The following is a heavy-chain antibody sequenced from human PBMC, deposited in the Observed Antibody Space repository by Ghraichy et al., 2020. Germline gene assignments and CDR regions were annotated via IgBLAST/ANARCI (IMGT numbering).Heavy chain of an antibody. CDR2: INHSGST. CDR1: GGSFSGYY. D-gene: IGHD3-9*01. V-gene: IGHV4-34*01. CDR3: ARDPRYFDWAIDY. Sequence: SETLSLTCAVYGGSFSGYYWSWIRQPPGKGLEWIGEINHSGSTNYNPSLKSRVTISVDTSKNQFSLKLSSVTAADTAVYYCARDPRYFDWAIDYWGQGTLVTVSS. J-gene: IGHJ4*02.